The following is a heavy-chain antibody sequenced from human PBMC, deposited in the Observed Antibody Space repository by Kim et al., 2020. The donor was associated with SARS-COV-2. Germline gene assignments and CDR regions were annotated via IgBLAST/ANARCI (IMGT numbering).Heavy chain of an antibody. Sequence: GESLKISCKGSGYIFTSYWIGWVRQMPGEGLEWMGIIYPADSDTRYSPSFQGQVTISADKSISTAYLQWSSLKTSDTAMYYCARGKTTIDLENWFDPWGQGTLVTVSS. J-gene: IGHJ5*02. D-gene: IGHD3-10*01. V-gene: IGHV5-51*01. CDR2: IYPADSDT. CDR1: GYIFTSYW. CDR3: ARGKTTIDLENWFDP.